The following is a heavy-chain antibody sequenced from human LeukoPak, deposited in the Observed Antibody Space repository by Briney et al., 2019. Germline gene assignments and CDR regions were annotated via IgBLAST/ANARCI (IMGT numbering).Heavy chain of an antibody. CDR1: GGSISSYY. CDR3: ARARSGAFDI. V-gene: IGHV4-59*01. CDR2: IYYSGST. Sequence: SETLSLTCTVSGGSISSYYWSWIRQPPGKGLEWIGYIYYSGSTNYNPSLKSRVTISVDTSKNQFSLKLSSVTAADTAVYYCARARSGAFDIWGQGTMVTVSS. J-gene: IGHJ3*02.